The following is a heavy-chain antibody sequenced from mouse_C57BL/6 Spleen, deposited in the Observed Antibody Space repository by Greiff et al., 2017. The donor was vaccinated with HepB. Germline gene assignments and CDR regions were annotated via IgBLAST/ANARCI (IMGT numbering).Heavy chain of an antibody. J-gene: IGHJ4*01. D-gene: IGHD2-3*01. CDR1: GFNIKDYY. V-gene: IGHV14-1*01. Sequence: VHVKQSGAELVRPWASVKLSCTASGFNIKDYYMHWVKQRPEQGLEWIGRIDPEDGDTEYAPKFQGKATMTADTSSNTAYLQLSSLTSEDTAVYYCTYDGYYSYYAMDYWGQGTSVTVSS. CDR2: IDPEDGDT. CDR3: TYDGYYSYYAMDY.